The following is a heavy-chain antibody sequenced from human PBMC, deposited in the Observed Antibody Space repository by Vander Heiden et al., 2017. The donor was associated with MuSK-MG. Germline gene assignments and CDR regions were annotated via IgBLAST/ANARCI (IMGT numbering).Heavy chain of an antibody. D-gene: IGHD3-22*01. CDR1: GGTFSSSA. CDR3: ARGRAGGYYYDSSGYISSLAFDY. J-gene: IGHJ4*02. Sequence: QVQLVQSGAEVKKPGSSVKVSCKASGGTFSSSAISWVRQAPGQGLEWMGGIIPIFGTANYAQKFQGRVTITADESTSTAYMELSSLRSEDTAVYYCARGRAGGYYYDSSGYISSLAFDYWGQGTLVTVSS. CDR2: IIPIFGTA. V-gene: IGHV1-69*12.